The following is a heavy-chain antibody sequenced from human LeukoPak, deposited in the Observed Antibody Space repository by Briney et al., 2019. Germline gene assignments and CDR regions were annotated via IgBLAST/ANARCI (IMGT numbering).Heavy chain of an antibody. V-gene: IGHV3-23*01. CDR1: GFIFSNYG. CDR3: AKPVLRYFDWAPFDY. CDR2: ISGSGGST. J-gene: IGHJ4*02. D-gene: IGHD3-9*01. Sequence: GGSLRLSCAASGFIFSNYGMHWVRQAPGKGLEWVSAISGSGGSTYYADSVRGRFTISRDNSKNTLYLQMNSLRAEDTAVYYCAKPVLRYFDWAPFDYWGQGTLVTVSS.